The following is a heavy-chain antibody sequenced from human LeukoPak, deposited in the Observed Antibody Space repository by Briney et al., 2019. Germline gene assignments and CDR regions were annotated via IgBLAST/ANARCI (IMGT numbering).Heavy chain of an antibody. CDR1: GYTFTSYY. Sequence: ASVKVSCKASGYTFTSYYMHWVRQTPGQGLEWMGIINPSGGSTSYAHKFQGRVTITADESTSTAYMELISLRSEDTAVYSCALPKYYYGSGRYPPFDYWGQGTLVTVSS. V-gene: IGHV1-46*01. J-gene: IGHJ4*02. CDR2: INPSGGST. D-gene: IGHD3-10*01. CDR3: ALPKYYYGSGRYPPFDY.